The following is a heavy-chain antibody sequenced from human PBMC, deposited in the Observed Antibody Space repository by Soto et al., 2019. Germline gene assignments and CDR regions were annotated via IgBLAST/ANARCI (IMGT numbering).Heavy chain of an antibody. CDR3: AKDRDSGWYEIDY. CDR1: GFTFSSYG. CDR2: ISYDGSNK. D-gene: IGHD6-19*01. Sequence: QVQLVESGGGVVQPGRSLRLSCAASGFTFSSYGMHWVRQAPGKGLEWVAVISYDGSNKYYADSVKGRFTISRDNSKNTLYLQMNRLRAEDTAVYYCAKDRDSGWYEIDYWGQGTLVTVS. V-gene: IGHV3-30*18. J-gene: IGHJ4*02.